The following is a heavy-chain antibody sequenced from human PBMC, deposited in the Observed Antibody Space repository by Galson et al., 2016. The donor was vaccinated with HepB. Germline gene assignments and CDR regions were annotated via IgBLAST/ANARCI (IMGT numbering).Heavy chain of an antibody. D-gene: IGHD2-15*01. CDR2: TKSKTDGGTT. V-gene: IGHV3-15*01. Sequence: SLRLSCAASGFTFNNAWMGWVRQAPGKGLEWVGRTKSKTDGGTTDYAAPVKGRFSISRDDSRNTLYLQMNSLKTEDTALYYCTTDGWQWGQGTLVTVSS. CDR3: TTDGWQ. J-gene: IGHJ4*02. CDR1: GFTFNNAW.